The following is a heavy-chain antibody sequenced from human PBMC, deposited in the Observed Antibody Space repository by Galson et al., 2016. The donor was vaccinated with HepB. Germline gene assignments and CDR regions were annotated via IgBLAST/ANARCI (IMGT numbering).Heavy chain of an antibody. D-gene: IGHD2-21*02. J-gene: IGHJ4*02. V-gene: IGHV3-23*01. CDR1: GFTFSSSS. CDR2: IDGKDDTT. CDR3: AKGGDSDN. Sequence: SLRLSCAASGFTFSSSSMSWVRQAPGKGLEWVSSIDGKDDTTYYADSVKGRFTISRDSSTNILSLQMNSLRADDTAVYYCAKGGDSDNWGQGTLVTVSS.